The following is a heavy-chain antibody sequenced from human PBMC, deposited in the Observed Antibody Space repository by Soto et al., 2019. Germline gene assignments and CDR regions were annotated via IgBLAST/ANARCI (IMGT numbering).Heavy chain of an antibody. CDR1: GGTFSSYA. J-gene: IGHJ6*02. CDR2: VIPIFGTA. V-gene: IGHV1-69*01. CDR3: ARSQGGSSSLDIYYYYYYGMDV. D-gene: IGHD2-15*01. Sequence: QVQLVQSGAEVKKPGSSVKVSCKAPGGTFSSYAISWVRQAPGQGLEWRGGVIPIFGTAKYAQKFQGRVRITADESTSTGYMERRSLRSEDTAVYYCARSQGGSSSLDIYYYYYYGMDVWGQGTTVTVSS.